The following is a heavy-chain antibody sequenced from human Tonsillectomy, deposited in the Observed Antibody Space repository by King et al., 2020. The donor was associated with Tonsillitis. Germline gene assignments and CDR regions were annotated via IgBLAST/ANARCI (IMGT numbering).Heavy chain of an antibody. D-gene: IGHD6-19*01. CDR2: IRYDGENK. CDR3: AKEGIAVFGGYYYYGMDV. Sequence: VQLVESGGGVVQPGGSLRLSCAASGFIFSSYDMHWVRQAPGKGLEWVAIIRYDGENKFHADSVEGRFTISRDNPKNTLYLQMDSLRDEDTAVYYCAKEGIAVFGGYYYYGMDVWGQGTTVTVSS. J-gene: IGHJ6*02. CDR1: GFIFSSYD. V-gene: IGHV3-30*02.